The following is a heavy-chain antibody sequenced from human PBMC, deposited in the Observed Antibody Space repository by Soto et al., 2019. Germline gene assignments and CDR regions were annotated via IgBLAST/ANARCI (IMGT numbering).Heavy chain of an antibody. CDR2: IIPIFGTA. CDR1: GGTFSSYA. J-gene: IGHJ6*02. V-gene: IGHV1-69*06. CDR3: ASVMVGWVNGMDV. Sequence: GASVKVSCKASGGTFSSYAISWVRQAPGQGLEWMGGIIPIFGTANYAQKFQGRVTITADKSTSTAYMELSSLRSEDTAVYYCASVMVGWVNGMDVWGQGTTVTVSS. D-gene: IGHD2-15*01.